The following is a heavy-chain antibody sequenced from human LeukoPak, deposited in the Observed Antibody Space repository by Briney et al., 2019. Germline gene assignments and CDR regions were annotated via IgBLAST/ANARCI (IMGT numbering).Heavy chain of an antibody. CDR2: IYYSGST. V-gene: IGHV4-39*01. J-gene: IGHJ4*02. Sequence: PSETLSLTCTVSGGSISSSSYYWGWIRQPPGKGLEWIGSIYYSGSTYYNPSLKSRVTISVDTSKNQFSLKLSSVTAADTAVYYCARHGPMRELLRPPAVGYWGQGTLVTVSS. D-gene: IGHD1-26*01. CDR1: GGSISSSSYY. CDR3: ARHGPMRELLRPPAVGY.